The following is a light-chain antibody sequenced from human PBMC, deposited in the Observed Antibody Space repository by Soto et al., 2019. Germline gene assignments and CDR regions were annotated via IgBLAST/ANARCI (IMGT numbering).Light chain of an antibody. CDR2: WAS. J-gene: IGKJ3*01. V-gene: IGKV4-1*01. CDR1: RSVLYSSNNKNY. Sequence: DIVMTQSPDSLAVSLGERATINCKSSRSVLYSSNNKNYLDWYQQKPGQPPKLLIYWASTRESGVPDRFSGSGSGTDFILTINSLQVEDVAVYYCQQYYSTPFTFGPGTKVDI. CDR3: QQYYSTPFT.